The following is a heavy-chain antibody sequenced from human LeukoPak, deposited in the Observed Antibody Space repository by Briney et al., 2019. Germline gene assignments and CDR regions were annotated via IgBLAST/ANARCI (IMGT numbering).Heavy chain of an antibody. CDR2: ISYDGSNK. CDR3: SSYGGNSGTVDY. CDR1: GFTFDDYA. V-gene: IGHV3-30-3*01. J-gene: IGHJ4*02. Sequence: PGRSLRLSCAASGFTFDDYAMHWVRQAPGKGLEWVAVISYDGSNKYYADSVKGRFTIYRDNSKNTLYLQMNSLRAEDTAVYYCSSYGGNSGTVDYWGQGTLVTVSS. D-gene: IGHD4-23*01.